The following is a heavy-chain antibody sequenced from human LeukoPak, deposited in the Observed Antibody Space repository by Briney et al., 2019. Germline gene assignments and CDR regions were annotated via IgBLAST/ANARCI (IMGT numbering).Heavy chain of an antibody. Sequence: GGSLRLSCAASGFTFSSYAMSWVRQAPGKGLEWVSAISGSGGSTYYADSVKGRFTISRDNSKNTLYLQMNSLRAEDTAVYYCAKFSLVTGGSYYYFDYWGQGTLVTVSS. J-gene: IGHJ4*02. V-gene: IGHV3-23*01. CDR3: AKFSLVTGGSYYYFDY. CDR1: GFTFSSYA. CDR2: ISGSGGST. D-gene: IGHD1-26*01.